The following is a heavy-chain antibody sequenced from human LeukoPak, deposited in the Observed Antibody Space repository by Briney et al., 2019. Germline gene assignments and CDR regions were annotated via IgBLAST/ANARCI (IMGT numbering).Heavy chain of an antibody. Sequence: GGSLRLSCAASGFTFSSYGMHWVRQAPGKGLEWVAVIWYDGSNKYYADSVKGRFTISKDNSRNTLYLQMNSLRAEDTAVYYCARRRGYSGYDLDYWGQGTLVTVSS. V-gene: IGHV3-33*01. D-gene: IGHD5-12*01. J-gene: IGHJ4*02. CDR1: GFTFSSYG. CDR3: ARRRGYSGYDLDY. CDR2: IWYDGSNK.